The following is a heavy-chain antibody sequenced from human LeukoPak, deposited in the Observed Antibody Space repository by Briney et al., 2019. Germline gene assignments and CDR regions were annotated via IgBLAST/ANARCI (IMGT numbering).Heavy chain of an antibody. D-gene: IGHD1-26*01. J-gene: IGHJ3*02. CDR1: GGSISSSSYY. CDR2: IYYSGST. CDR3: ARDLQVRSGDNAFDI. V-gene: IGHV4-39*07. Sequence: SETLSLTCTVSGGSISSSSYYWGWIRQPPGKGLEWIGSIYYSGSTYYNPSLKSRVTISVDTSKNQFSLKLSSVTAADTAVYYCARDLQVRSGDNAFDIWGQGTMVTVSS.